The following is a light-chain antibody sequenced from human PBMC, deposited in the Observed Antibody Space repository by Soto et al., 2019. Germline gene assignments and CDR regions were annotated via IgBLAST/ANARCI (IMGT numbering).Light chain of an antibody. CDR3: QQYNGFWT. CDR2: EAS. V-gene: IGKV1-5*03. CDR1: QSISDL. J-gene: IGKJ1*01. Sequence: IQMTQSPSTLAASVGDRVTITCRASQSISDLLAWYQQKPGKAPKLLIYEASNLKSGVPSRFSGSGSGTEYTLNISSLQPDDFASYYCQQYNGFWTFGQGTKVEIK.